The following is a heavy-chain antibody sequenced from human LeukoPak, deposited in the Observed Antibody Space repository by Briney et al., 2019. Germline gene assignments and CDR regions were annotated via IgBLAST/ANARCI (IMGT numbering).Heavy chain of an antibody. CDR3: AKDRGSGSYSDY. CDR2: IRYDGSNK. D-gene: IGHD1-26*01. V-gene: IGHV3-30*02. Sequence: GGSLRLSCAASGFTFSSYGMHWVRQAPGKGLEWVAFIRYDGSNKYYADSVKGRFTISSDNSKNTLYLQMNSLRAEDTAVYYCAKDRGSGSYSDYWGQGTLVTVSS. J-gene: IGHJ4*02. CDR1: GFTFSSYG.